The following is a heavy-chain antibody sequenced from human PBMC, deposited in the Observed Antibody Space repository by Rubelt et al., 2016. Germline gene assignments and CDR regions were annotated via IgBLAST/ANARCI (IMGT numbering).Heavy chain of an antibody. CDR1: GFTFSSYG. J-gene: IGHJ4*02. D-gene: IGHD5-12*01. Sequence: GGGVAQPGGSLRLSCAASGFTFSSYGMHWVRQAPVKGLEWVAVISYDGSNKYYADSVKGRFTISRDNSKNSLYLQMNSLRAEDTAVYYFARVASGAYDRYYFDHWGQGALVTVSS. CDR3: ARVASGAYDRYYFDH. CDR2: ISYDGSNK. V-gene: IGHV3-30*19.